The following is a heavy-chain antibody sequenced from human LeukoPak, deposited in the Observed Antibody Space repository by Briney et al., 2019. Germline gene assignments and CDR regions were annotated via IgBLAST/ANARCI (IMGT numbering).Heavy chain of an antibody. CDR1: GFTFSSYT. CDR3: VRDGGVSGYDLLDY. J-gene: IGHJ4*02. V-gene: IGHV3-21*01. D-gene: IGHD5-12*01. CDR2: ISSGSTYI. Sequence: PGGSLRLSCAASGFTFSSYTMNWVRQAPGKGLEWVSSISSGSTYIYYADSVKARFTISRDNAKNSVFLQMNSLRAEDTAVYYCVRDGGVSGYDLLDYWGQGTLVTVSS.